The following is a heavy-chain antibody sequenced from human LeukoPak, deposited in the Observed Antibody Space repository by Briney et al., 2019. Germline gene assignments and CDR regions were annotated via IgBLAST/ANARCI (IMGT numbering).Heavy chain of an antibody. Sequence: SETLSLTCTVSGGSISNYYWSWIRQPPGKGLEWIGYIYHSGITNYNSSLKSRVTISIDTSKNQFSLKVNSVTTADTAVYYCARVGTQGYNYGYEDYWGQGTLVTAS. J-gene: IGHJ4*02. CDR1: GGSISNYY. V-gene: IGHV4-59*01. CDR2: IYHSGIT. D-gene: IGHD5-18*01. CDR3: ARVGTQGYNYGYEDY.